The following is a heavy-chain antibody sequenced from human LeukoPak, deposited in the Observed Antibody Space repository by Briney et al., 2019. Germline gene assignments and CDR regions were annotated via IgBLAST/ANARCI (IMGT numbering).Heavy chain of an antibody. CDR3: TRVPPLVATIEIYYYGMDV. V-gene: IGHV3-49*03. CDR1: GFTFSIYS. D-gene: IGHD5-12*01. Sequence: GGSLRLSCAASGFTFSIYSMSWFRQAPGKGLEWVGFIRSKAYGGTTEYAASVKGRFTISRDDSKSIAYLQMNSLKTEDTAVYYCTRVPPLVATIEIYYYGMDVWGQGTTVTVSS. J-gene: IGHJ6*02. CDR2: IRSKAYGGTT.